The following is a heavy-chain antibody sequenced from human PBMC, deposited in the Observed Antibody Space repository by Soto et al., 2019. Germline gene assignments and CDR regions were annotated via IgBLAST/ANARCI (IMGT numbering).Heavy chain of an antibody. CDR3: AKAGGTCRGGSCYPGFDY. Sequence: GGSLRLSCATSGFPFRDYYMTWIRQAPGKGLEWVSYIGVSGDTIYYADSVKGRFTISRDNARNSLFLQMDSLRAEDTAIYYCAKAGGTCRGGSCYPGFDYWGRGTLVTVSS. CDR2: IGVSGDTI. CDR1: GFPFRDYY. V-gene: IGHV3-11*01. D-gene: IGHD2-15*01. J-gene: IGHJ4*02.